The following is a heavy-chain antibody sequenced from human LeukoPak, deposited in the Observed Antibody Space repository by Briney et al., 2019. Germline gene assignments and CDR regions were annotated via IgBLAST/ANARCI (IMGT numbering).Heavy chain of an antibody. CDR2: ISFDGSNK. CDR1: GFTFSNYG. J-gene: IGHJ4*02. D-gene: IGHD3/OR15-3a*01. CDR3: ANSWTVYFRGVNY. V-gene: IGHV3-30*18. Sequence: QAGGSLRLSCAASGFTFSNYGMHWVRQAPGKGLEWVAVISFDGSNKYYADSVKGRFTIFRDNSKNTLYLQMNSLRAEDTALYYCANSWTVYFRGVNYWGQGTLVTVSS.